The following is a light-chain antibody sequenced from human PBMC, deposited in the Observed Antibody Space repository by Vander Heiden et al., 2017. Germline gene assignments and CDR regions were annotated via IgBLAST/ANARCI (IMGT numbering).Light chain of an antibody. CDR3: HQSSSVPYS. V-gene: IGKV6-21*01. J-gene: IGKJ2*01. Sequence: IVLTQSPDFQSVALQEKVTITCRASENTGRSLHWYQQKPGQSPKLLIKYASQSFSGVPSRFSGGGSGTDFTLTINSLEAEDAATYYCHQSSSVPYSFGQGTKLDIK. CDR2: YAS. CDR1: ENTGRS.